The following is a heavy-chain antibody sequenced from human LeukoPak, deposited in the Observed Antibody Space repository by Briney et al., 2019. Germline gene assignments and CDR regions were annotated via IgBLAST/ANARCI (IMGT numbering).Heavy chain of an antibody. V-gene: IGHV6-1*01. Sequence: NPSQTLSLTCALSGDRISSNSAACNWIRQSPSRGLELLGMTYCRSTYYNHYAVSVNSPITINPDTSTNQFSPQLNSVTPEETAVYYCARSYEGMIDYWGQGTLVTVSS. CDR2: TYCRSTYYN. D-gene: IGHD5-18*01. J-gene: IGHJ4*02. CDR3: ARSYEGMIDY. CDR1: GDRISSNSAA.